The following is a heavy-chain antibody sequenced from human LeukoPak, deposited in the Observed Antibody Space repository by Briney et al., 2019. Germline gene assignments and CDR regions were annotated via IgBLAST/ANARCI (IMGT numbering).Heavy chain of an antibody. CDR2: ISGSGGST. CDR3: ATNLPSGWDTREYFDY. D-gene: IGHD6-19*01. V-gene: IGHV3-23*01. J-gene: IGHJ4*02. CDR1: GFTFSSYA. Sequence: PGGSLRLSCAASGFTFSSYAMSWVRQAPGKGLEWVSAISGSGGSTYYADSVKGRFTISRDNSKNTLYLQMNSLRVEDTAVYYCATNLPSGWDTREYFDYWGQGTLVTVSS.